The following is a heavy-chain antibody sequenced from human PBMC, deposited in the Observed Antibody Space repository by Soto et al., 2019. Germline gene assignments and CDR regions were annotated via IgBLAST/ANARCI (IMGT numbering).Heavy chain of an antibody. Sequence: TLSLTCTVSGGSISSGGYYWSWIRQHPGKGLEWIGYIYYSGSTYYNPSLKSRVTISVDTSKNQFSLKLSSVTAADTAVYYCARDNLDSSGYYFDYWGQGTMVTVYS. CDR1: GGSISSGGYY. CDR2: IYYSGST. J-gene: IGHJ4*02. V-gene: IGHV4-31*03. D-gene: IGHD3-22*01. CDR3: ARDNLDSSGYYFDY.